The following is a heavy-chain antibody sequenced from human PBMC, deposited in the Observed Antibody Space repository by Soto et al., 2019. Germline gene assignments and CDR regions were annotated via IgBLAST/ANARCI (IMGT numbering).Heavy chain of an antibody. D-gene: IGHD6-13*01. CDR2: ISSSSSYI. Sequence: GGSLRLSCAASGFTFSSYSMNWVRQAPGKGLEWVSSISSSSSYIYYADSVKGRFTISRDNAKNSLYLQMNSLRAEDTAVYYCARAGYSSNNYYYYGMDVWGQGTPVTVSS. CDR1: GFTFSSYS. V-gene: IGHV3-21*01. CDR3: ARAGYSSNNYYYYGMDV. J-gene: IGHJ6*02.